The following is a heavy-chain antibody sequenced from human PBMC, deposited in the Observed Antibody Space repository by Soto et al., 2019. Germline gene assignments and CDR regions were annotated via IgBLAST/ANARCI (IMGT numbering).Heavy chain of an antibody. J-gene: IGHJ6*02. Sequence: PSETLSLTCSVYVGSFSGYCWSWIRQPPGKGLEWIGEVDHSGSTNYNPSLKSRVTISVDTSKNQFSLKLSSVTAADTAAYYCARVQRQINGKHPLGRSGMDGWGQGTTV. V-gene: IGHV4-34*01. CDR3: ARVQRQINGKHPLGRSGMDG. CDR1: VGSFSGYC. CDR2: VDHSGST.